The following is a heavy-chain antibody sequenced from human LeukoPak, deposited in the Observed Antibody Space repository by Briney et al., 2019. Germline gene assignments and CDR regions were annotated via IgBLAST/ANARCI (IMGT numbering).Heavy chain of an antibody. Sequence: GGSLRLSCAASGFSFSTNSMNWVRQVPGKGLEWISYISSNSATTYYADSVKGRFTISRDNAKNSLYLHMNSLRADDTAVYYCARDTRSLIDYWGQVTLVTVSS. CDR3: ARDTRSLIDY. CDR1: GFSFSTNS. J-gene: IGHJ4*02. CDR2: ISSNSATT. D-gene: IGHD1-26*01. V-gene: IGHV3-48*01.